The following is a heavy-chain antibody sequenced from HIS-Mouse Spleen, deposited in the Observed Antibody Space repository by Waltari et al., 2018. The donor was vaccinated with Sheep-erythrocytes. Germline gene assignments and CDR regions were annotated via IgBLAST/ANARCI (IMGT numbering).Heavy chain of an antibody. D-gene: IGHD1-26*01. V-gene: IGHV1-69*04. Sequence: QVQLVQSGAEVKKPGSSVKVSCKASGGTFSSYAISWVRQAPGQGLEWMGRIITIRGIANYEQKFQGRVTITADKSTSTAYMELSSLRSEDTAVYYCAQTGATTPHCDYWGQGTLVTVSS. CDR1: GGTFSSYA. CDR2: IITIRGIA. J-gene: IGHJ4*02. CDR3: AQTGATTPHCDY.